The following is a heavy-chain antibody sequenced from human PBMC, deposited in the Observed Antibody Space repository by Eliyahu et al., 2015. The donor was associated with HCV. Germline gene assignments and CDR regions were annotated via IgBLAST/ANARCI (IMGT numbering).Heavy chain of an antibody. V-gene: IGHV4-61*02. CDR3: ARGSVGYDSSGYKDAFDI. J-gene: IGHJ3*02. CDR1: GGSISSGSYY. Sequence: QVQLQESGPGLVKPSQTLSLTCTVSGGSISSGSYYWXWIRQPAGKGLEWIGRIYTSGSTNYNPSLKSRVTISVDTSKNQFSLKLSSVTAADTAVYYCARGSVGYDSSGYKDAFDIWGQGTMVTVSS. CDR2: IYTSGST. D-gene: IGHD3-22*01.